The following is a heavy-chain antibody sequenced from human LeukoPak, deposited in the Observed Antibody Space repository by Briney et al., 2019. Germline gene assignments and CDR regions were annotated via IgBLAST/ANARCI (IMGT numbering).Heavy chain of an antibody. V-gene: IGHV4-59*01. CDR2: IYYSGST. J-gene: IGHJ6*04. CDR3: ARGVYDTYV. Sequence: SETLSLTCTVSGGSISSYYWSWIRQPPGKGLEWIGYIYYSGSTNYNPSLKSRVTISVDTSKNQFSLKLSSVTAADTAVYYCARGVYDTYVWGKGTTVTISS. CDR1: GGSISSYY.